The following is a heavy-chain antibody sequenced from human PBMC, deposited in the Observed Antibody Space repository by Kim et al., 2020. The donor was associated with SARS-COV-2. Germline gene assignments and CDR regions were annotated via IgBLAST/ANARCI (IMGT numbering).Heavy chain of an antibody. CDR3: TTLKTETASDY. D-gene: IGHD1-1*01. CDR2: NK. V-gene: IGHV3-30*01. J-gene: IGHJ4*02. Sequence: NKYYADSVKGRFTISRDNSRNMMYLQMNSLRAEDSAVYYCTTLKTETASDYWGQGALVTVSS.